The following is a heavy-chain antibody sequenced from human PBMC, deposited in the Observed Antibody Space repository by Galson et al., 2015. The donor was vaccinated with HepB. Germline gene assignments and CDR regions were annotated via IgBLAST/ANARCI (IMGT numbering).Heavy chain of an antibody. CDR1: GFTFSSYW. V-gene: IGHV3-74*01. Sequence: SLRLSCAASGFTFSSYWMHWVRQAPGKGLVWVSRINSDGSSTSYADSVKGRFTISRDNAKNTLYLQMNSLRAEDTAVYYCARGVLVVVPAANVYYYYYYMDVWGKGTTVTVSS. CDR2: INSDGSST. J-gene: IGHJ6*03. CDR3: ARGVLVVVPAANVYYYYYYMDV. D-gene: IGHD2-2*01.